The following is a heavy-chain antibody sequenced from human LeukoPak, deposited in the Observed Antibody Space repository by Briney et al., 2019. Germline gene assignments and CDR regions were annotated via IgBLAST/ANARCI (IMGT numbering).Heavy chain of an antibody. CDR2: ISGSGGST. J-gene: IGHJ4*02. V-gene: IGHV3-23*01. Sequence: PGGSLRLSCAASGFTFSSYAMSWVRQAPGKGLEWVSAISGSGGSTYYADSVKGRFTISRDNSKNTLYLQMNSLRAEDTAVYYCAKSPGRTLVVVPAAMGYYFDYWGQGTLVTVSS. D-gene: IGHD2-2*01. CDR1: GFTFSSYA. CDR3: AKSPGRTLVVVPAAMGYYFDY.